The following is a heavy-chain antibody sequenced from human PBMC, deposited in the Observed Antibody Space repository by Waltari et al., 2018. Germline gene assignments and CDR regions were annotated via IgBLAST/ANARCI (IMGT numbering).Heavy chain of an antibody. CDR1: GFTFSSYA. D-gene: IGHD3-10*01. CDR3: AREQFYNSGIQGSAFDY. CDR2: IGRSGDIM. V-gene: IGHV3-48*03. J-gene: IGHJ4*02. Sequence: EVQLLESGGGLVQPGGSLRLSCAASGFTFSSYAMSWVRQAPGKGLEWVSYIGRSGDIMFFADSGRGRFTISRDNAKNSLYLQMNSLRVEDTAVYYCAREQFYNSGIQGSAFDYWGQGTLVTVSS.